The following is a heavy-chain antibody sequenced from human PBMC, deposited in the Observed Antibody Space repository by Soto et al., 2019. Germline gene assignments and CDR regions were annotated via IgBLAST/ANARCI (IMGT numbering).Heavy chain of an antibody. J-gene: IGHJ6*02. CDR2: IIPIFGTA. Sequence: SVKVSCKASGGTFSSYAISWVRQAPGQGLEWMGGIIPIFGTANYAQKFQGRVTITADESTSTAYMELSSLRSEDTAVYYCAGLALGYCSGGSCYPSEYYYYYGMDVWGQGTTVTVSS. D-gene: IGHD2-15*01. CDR3: AGLALGYCSGGSCYPSEYYYYYGMDV. CDR1: GGTFSSYA. V-gene: IGHV1-69*13.